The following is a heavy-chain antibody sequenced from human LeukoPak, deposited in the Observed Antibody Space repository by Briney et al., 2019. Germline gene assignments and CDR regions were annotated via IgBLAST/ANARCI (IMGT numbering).Heavy chain of an antibody. D-gene: IGHD2-2*01. Sequence: ASVKVSCKASGYTFTSYGISWVRQAPGQGLEWMGWISAYNGNTNYAQKLQGRVTMTTDTSTSTAYMELRSLRSDDTAVYYCARDGVVPAATGSYYYMDVWGKGTTVTVSS. CDR2: ISAYNGNT. V-gene: IGHV1-18*01. CDR1: GYTFTSYG. CDR3: ARDGVVPAATGSYYYMDV. J-gene: IGHJ6*03.